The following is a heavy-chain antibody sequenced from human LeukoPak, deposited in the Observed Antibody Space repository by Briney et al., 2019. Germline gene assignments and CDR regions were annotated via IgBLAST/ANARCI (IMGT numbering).Heavy chain of an antibody. CDR1: GYTFSNFG. CDR2: ISGNNDNP. V-gene: IGHV1-18*01. J-gene: IGHJ4*02. Sequence: ASVKVSCKASGYTFSNFGVSWVRPAPGQGVEWMGWISGNNDNPNYGQKFQGRFTVTTDSSTSTAYMELRDLRSDDTAVYYCARDGTSTDDYWGQGTLVTVSS. D-gene: IGHD2-2*01. CDR3: ARDGTSTDDY.